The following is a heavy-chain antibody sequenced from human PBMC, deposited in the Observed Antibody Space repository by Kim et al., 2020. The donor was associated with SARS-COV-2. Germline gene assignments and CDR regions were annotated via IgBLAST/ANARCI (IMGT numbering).Heavy chain of an antibody. CDR2: IYTSGST. J-gene: IGHJ4*02. CDR3: ARDYPGYSSSNHLDY. V-gene: IGHV4-4*07. Sequence: SETLSLTCTVSGGSISSYYWSWIRQPAGKGLEWIGRIYTSGSTNYNPSLKSRVTMSVDTSKNQFSLKLSSVTAADTAVYYCARDYPGYSSSNHLDYWGQGTLVTVSS. D-gene: IGHD6-6*01. CDR1: GGSISSYY.